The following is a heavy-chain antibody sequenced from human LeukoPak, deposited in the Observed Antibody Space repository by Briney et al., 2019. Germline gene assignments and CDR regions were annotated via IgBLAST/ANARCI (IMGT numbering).Heavy chain of an antibody. CDR2: ISGSGGST. J-gene: IGHJ4*02. Sequence: GGSLRLSCAASGFTFSSYAMSWVRQASGKGLEWVSAISGSGGSTYYADAVKGRFTISRDNSKNTLYLQMNSLRADDTAVYYCAKDPSHFYSYGFFDYWGQGTLVTVSS. D-gene: IGHD5-18*01. CDR1: GFTFSSYA. V-gene: IGHV3-23*01. CDR3: AKDPSHFYSYGFFDY.